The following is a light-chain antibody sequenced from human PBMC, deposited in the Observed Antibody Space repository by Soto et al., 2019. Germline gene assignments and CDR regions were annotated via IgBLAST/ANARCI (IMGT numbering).Light chain of an antibody. CDR2: DVS. V-gene: IGLV2-14*01. Sequence: QSVLTQPASVSGSPGQSIAISCTGTSSDVGAYNYVSWYQQHPGKAPKLMIYDVSNRPSGVSDRFSGSKSGNTASLTISGLQAEDEADYYCSSYTNSRNYVFGTGTKVTVL. J-gene: IGLJ1*01. CDR1: SSDVGAYNY. CDR3: SSYTNSRNYV.